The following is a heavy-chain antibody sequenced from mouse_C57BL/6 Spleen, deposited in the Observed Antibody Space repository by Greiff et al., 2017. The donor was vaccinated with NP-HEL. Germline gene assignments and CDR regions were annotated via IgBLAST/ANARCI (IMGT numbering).Heavy chain of an antibody. V-gene: IGHV1-64*01. CDR3: ERMNYVSLYYYAMDL. CDR1: GYTFTSYW. D-gene: IGHD1-1*01. Sequence: QVQLQQPGAELVKPGASVKLSCKASGYTFTSYWMHWVKQRPGQGLEWIGMIHPNSGSTNYNEKFKSKATLTVDKSSSTAYMQLSSLTSEDSAVYYCERMNYVSLYYYAMDLWGRGTSDTVSS. J-gene: IGHJ4*01. CDR2: IHPNSGST.